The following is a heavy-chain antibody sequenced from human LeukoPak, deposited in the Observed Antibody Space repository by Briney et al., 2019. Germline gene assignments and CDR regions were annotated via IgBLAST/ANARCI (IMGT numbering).Heavy chain of an antibody. CDR2: IYYNGNT. Sequence: SETLSLTCSVSDGSINSYYRNGIRRPPGKGLEWIGYIYYNGNTNYSPSLKSRVTMSVDTSKNLFSLKVSSVTAADTAVYYCARGRSNYYGMDVWGQGTTVTVSS. CDR1: DGSINSYY. V-gene: IGHV4-59*01. CDR3: ARGRSNYYGMDV. J-gene: IGHJ6*02. D-gene: IGHD1-26*01.